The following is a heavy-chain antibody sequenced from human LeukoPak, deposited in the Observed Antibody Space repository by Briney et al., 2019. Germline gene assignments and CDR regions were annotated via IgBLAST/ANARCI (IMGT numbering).Heavy chain of an antibody. J-gene: IGHJ4*02. V-gene: IGHV4-39*07. D-gene: IGHD4-23*01. CDR2: IHYSGST. CDR3: AREVGGNPRLDY. CDR1: GGSISSSSYY. Sequence: SETLSLTCTVSGGSISSSSYYWGWIRQPPGKGLVWIGSIHYSGSTYYNPSLKSRVTISVDTSKNQFSLKLSSVTAADTAVYYCAREVGGNPRLDYWGQGTLVTVSS.